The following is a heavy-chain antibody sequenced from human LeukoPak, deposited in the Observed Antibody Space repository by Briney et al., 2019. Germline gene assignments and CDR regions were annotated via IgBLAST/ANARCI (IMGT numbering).Heavy chain of an antibody. J-gene: IGHJ5*02. Sequence: GRSLRLSCAASGFTFTSYGMHWVRQAPGKGLEWVAVISYDGSNKYYADSVKGRFTISRDNSKNTLYLQMNSLRAEDTAVYYCAKQWFDHHWGQGTLATVSS. CDR3: AKQWFDHH. D-gene: IGHD2-8*01. V-gene: IGHV3-30*18. CDR1: GFTFTSYG. CDR2: ISYDGSNK.